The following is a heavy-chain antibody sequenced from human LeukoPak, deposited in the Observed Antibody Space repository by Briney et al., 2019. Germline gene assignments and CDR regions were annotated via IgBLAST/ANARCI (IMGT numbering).Heavy chain of an antibody. J-gene: IGHJ5*02. CDR1: GYTFTSYD. D-gene: IGHD2-21*02. CDR3: ARGPVVTAQPDWFDP. V-gene: IGHV1-8*01. Sequence: ASVKVSCKASGYTFTSYDINWVRQATGQGLEWMGWMNPNSGNTGYAQKFQGRVTMTRNTSISTAYMELSSLRSEDTAVYYCARGPVVTAQPDWFDPWGQGTLVTVSS. CDR2: MNPNSGNT.